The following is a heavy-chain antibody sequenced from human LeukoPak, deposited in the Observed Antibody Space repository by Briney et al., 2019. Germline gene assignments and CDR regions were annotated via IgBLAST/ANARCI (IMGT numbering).Heavy chain of an antibody. J-gene: IGHJ4*02. CDR2: ISYDGSNK. V-gene: IGHV3-30-3*01. CDR3: ASLSGTTSLNFDY. Sequence: GGSLRLSCAASGFTFSSYAMHWVRQAPGKGLEWVAVISYDGSNKYYADSVKGRFTISRDNSKNTLYLQMNSLRAEDTAVYYCASLSGTTSLNFDYWGQGALVTVSS. CDR1: GFTFSSYA. D-gene: IGHD1-26*01.